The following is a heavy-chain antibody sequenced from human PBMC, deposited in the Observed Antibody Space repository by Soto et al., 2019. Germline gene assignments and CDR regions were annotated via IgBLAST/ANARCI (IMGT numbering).Heavy chain of an antibody. D-gene: IGHD6-19*01. V-gene: IGHV3-33*01. Sequence: QVQLVESGGGVVQPGRSLRLSCAASGFTFSSYGMHWVRQAPGKGLEWVAVIWYDGSNKYYADSVKGRFTISRDNSKNTLYLQINSLRAEDTAVYYCARDAVAGPYHYYYYYCMDLWGQGTTVTVSS. CDR2: IWYDGSNK. CDR1: GFTFSSYG. J-gene: IGHJ6*02. CDR3: ARDAVAGPYHYYYYYCMDL.